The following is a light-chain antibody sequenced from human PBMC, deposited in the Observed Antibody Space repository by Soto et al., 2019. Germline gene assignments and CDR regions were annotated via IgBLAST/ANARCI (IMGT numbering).Light chain of an antibody. CDR3: ATWDSSLRGGV. J-gene: IGLJ3*02. Sequence: QSVLTQPPSVSSASGLKVTISCSGSTSNIGNNYVSWYQQLPGTAPKLLIYDNNRRPSGIPDRFSASKSGTSATLGITGLQTGDAADYYCATWDSSLRGGVFGGGTKLTVL. CDR2: DNN. CDR1: TSNIGNNY. V-gene: IGLV1-51*01.